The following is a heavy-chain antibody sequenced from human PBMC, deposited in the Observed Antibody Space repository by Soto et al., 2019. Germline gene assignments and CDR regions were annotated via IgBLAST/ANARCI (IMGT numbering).Heavy chain of an antibody. V-gene: IGHV5-10-1*01. CDR1: GYSFAGYW. D-gene: IGHD3-22*01. CDR2: IDPSDSQT. Sequence: GESLKISCEGSGYSFAGYWITWVRQKPGKGLEWMGRIDPSDSQTYYSPSFRGHVTISVTKSITTVFLQWSSLRASDTAMYYCARQIYDSDTGPNFQYYFDSWGQGTPVTVSS. CDR3: ARQIYDSDTGPNFQYYFDS. J-gene: IGHJ4*02.